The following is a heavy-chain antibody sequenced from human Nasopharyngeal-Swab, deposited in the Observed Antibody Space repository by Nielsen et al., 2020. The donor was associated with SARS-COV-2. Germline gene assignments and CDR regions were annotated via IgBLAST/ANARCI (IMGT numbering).Heavy chain of an antibody. D-gene: IGHD6-19*01. V-gene: IGHV4-59*13. CDR3: ARALIDSSGWYGYYYYYGMDV. CDR1: GGSISSYY. Sequence: SETLSLTCTVSGGSISSYYWSWIRQPPGKGLEWIGYIYYSGSTNYNPSLKSRVTISVDTSKNQFSLKLSSVTAADTAVHYCARALIDSSGWYGYYYYYGMDVWGQGTTVTVSS. J-gene: IGHJ6*02. CDR2: IYYSGST.